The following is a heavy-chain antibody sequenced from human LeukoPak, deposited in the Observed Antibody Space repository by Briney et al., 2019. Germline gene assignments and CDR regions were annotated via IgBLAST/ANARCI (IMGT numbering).Heavy chain of an antibody. CDR2: ISPYNGDT. Sequence: ASVKVSCKASGYTFTSYAMNWVRQAPGQGLEWLGWISPYNGDTRYAQKLQGRFSMTTDTSTSTAYMELRSLRSDDTALYYCARLILGVTSTGFDYWGQGTLVTVPS. CDR1: GYTFTSYA. CDR3: ARLILGVTSTGFDY. J-gene: IGHJ4*02. D-gene: IGHD1-1*01. V-gene: IGHV1-18*01.